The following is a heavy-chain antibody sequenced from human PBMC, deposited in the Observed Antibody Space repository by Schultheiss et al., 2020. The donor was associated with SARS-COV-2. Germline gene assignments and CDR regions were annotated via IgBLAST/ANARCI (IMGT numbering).Heavy chain of an antibody. CDR3: ARKGTYYYDSSGFGDY. J-gene: IGHJ4*02. CDR1: GFTVSSNY. CDR2: IYSGGST. D-gene: IGHD3-22*01. Sequence: GGSLRLSCAASGFTVSSNYMSWVRQAPGKGLEWVSVIYSGGSTYYADSVKGRFTISRDNSKNTLYLQMNSLRAEDTAVYYCARKGTYYYDSSGFGDYWGQGTLVTVSS. V-gene: IGHV3-66*01.